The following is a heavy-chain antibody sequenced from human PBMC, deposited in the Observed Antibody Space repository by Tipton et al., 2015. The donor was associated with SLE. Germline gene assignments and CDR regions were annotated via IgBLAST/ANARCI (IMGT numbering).Heavy chain of an antibody. V-gene: IGHV3-33*01. CDR2: IWYDGSNK. CDR1: GFTFSSYG. J-gene: IGHJ4*02. D-gene: IGHD4-23*01. Sequence: RSLRLSCAASGFTFSSYGMHWVRQAPGKGLEWVAVIWYDGSNKYYADSVKGRFTISRDNSKNTLYLQMNSLRAEDTAVYYCARDGRRGNSYFDYWGQGTLVTVSS. CDR3: ARDGRRGNSYFDY.